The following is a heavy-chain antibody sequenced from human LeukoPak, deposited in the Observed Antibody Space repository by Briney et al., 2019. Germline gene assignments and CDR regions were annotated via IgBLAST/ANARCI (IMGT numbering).Heavy chain of an antibody. CDR1: GFTFSSYA. J-gene: IGHJ4*02. CDR3: AIGDGYNSRLDY. V-gene: IGHV3-23*01. D-gene: IGHD5-24*01. Sequence: GGSLRLSCAASGFTFSSYAMSWVGPAPGKGPEGVSTVSGSGGSTYYADSVKGRFTISRDNSKNTLYLQMNSLRAEDTAVYYCAIGDGYNSRLDYWGQGTLVTVSS. CDR2: VSGSGGST.